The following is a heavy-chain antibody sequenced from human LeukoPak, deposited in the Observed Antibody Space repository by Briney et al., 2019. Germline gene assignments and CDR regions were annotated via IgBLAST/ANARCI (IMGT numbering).Heavy chain of an antibody. Sequence: ASVKVSCKASGGTFSSYAISWVRQAPGQGLEWMGGIIPIFGTANYAQKFQGRVTITADESTSTAYMELSSLRSEDTAVYYCARGNRRELLPSFDYWGQGTLVTVSS. CDR1: GGTFSSYA. J-gene: IGHJ4*02. D-gene: IGHD1-26*01. V-gene: IGHV1-69*13. CDR2: IIPIFGTA. CDR3: ARGNRRELLPSFDY.